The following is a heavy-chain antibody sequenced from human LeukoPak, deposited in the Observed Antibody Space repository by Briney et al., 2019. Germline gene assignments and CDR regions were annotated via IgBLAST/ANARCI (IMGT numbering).Heavy chain of an antibody. V-gene: IGHV1-18*04. CDR3: ARDSDYSGNGNGDWFDP. J-gene: IGHJ5*02. D-gene: IGHD4-11*01. Sequence: GASVNVSCKASGFRFTSFGVSWVRQAPGQGLEWMGWISNYFGVTHYAEKFEDRVTTTIDTSTATAYMELRSLRYDDTAIYYCARDSDYSGNGNGDWFDPWGQGTVVTVSS. CDR2: ISNYFGVT. CDR1: GFRFTSFG.